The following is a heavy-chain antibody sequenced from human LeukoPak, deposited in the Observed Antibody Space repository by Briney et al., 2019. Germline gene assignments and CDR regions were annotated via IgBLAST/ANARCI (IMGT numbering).Heavy chain of an antibody. J-gene: IGHJ6*02. CDR3: AKSGYSGPYFYYGMDV. CDR1: GFTFSSYA. D-gene: IGHD5-12*01. Sequence: GGSLRLSCAASGFTFSSYAMSWVRQAPGKGLEWVSAISGSGGSTYYADSVKGRFTISRDNSKNTLYLQMNSLRAEDTAVYYCAKSGYSGPYFYYGMDVWGQGTTVTVSS. V-gene: IGHV3-23*01. CDR2: ISGSGGST.